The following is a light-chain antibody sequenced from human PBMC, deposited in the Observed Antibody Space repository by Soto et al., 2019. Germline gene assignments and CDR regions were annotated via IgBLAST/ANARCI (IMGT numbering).Light chain of an antibody. CDR2: GAS. CDR3: QQFTSYPLT. J-gene: IGKJ4*01. CDR1: QSVSSN. V-gene: IGKV3-15*01. Sequence: EIVMTQSPVTLSVSPGERATLSCRASQSVSSNLAWYQQKPGQAPRLFIYGASTRATGIPARFSGSGSGTEFTLTISRLEPEDFAVYYCQQFTSYPLTFGGGTKVDIK.